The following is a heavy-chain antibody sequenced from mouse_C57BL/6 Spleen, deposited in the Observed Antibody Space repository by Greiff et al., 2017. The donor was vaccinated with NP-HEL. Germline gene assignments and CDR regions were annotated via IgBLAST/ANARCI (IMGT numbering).Heavy chain of an antibody. CDR3: AREGSSYGDYAMDY. V-gene: IGHV1-26*01. CDR1: GYTFTDYY. D-gene: IGHD1-1*01. CDR2: INPNNGGT. J-gene: IGHJ4*01. Sequence: VQLQQSGPELVKPGASVKISCKASGYTFTDYYMNWVKQSHGKSLEWIGDINPNNGGTSYNQKFKGKATLTVDKSSSTAYMELRSLTSEDSAVYYCAREGSSYGDYAMDYWGQGTSVTVSS.